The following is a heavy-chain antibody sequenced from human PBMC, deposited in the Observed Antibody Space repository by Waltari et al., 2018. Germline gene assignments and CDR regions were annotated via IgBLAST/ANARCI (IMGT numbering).Heavy chain of an antibody. D-gene: IGHD3-22*01. V-gene: IGHV4-39*01. CDR2: IYYSGRT. J-gene: IGHJ4*02. CDR1: NASITSGVYF. Sequence: QLQLNMSGPGLVKPSETLSLTCAVSNASITSGVYFWGWIRQPPGKGLECVGVIYYSGRTFYNPSLKSRVTISVDKSKNLFSLRLRSVTAADTAVYYCVRQAPDSSGFFPNYFDSWGRGTLVTVSS. CDR3: VRQAPDSSGFFPNYFDS.